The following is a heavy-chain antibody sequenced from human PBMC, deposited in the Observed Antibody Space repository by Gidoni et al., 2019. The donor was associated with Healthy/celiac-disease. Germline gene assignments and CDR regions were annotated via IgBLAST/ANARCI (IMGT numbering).Heavy chain of an antibody. Sequence: EVQLVESGGGLVQPGGSLKLSCAASGFTFSGSAMHWVRQASGQGLEGVGRIRSKANSYATAYAASVKGRFTISRDDSKNTAYLQMNSLKTEDTAVYYCTIADFWSGPQYYYGMDVWGQGTTVTVSS. CDR3: TIADFWSGPQYYYGMDV. J-gene: IGHJ6*02. V-gene: IGHV3-73*01. D-gene: IGHD3-3*01. CDR1: GFTFSGSA. CDR2: IRSKANSYAT.